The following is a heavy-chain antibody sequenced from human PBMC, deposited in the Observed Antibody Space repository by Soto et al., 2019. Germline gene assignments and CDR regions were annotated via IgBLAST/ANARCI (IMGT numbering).Heavy chain of an antibody. Sequence: SGFTFSSYAMHWVRQAPGKGLEWVAVISYDGSNKYYADSVKGRFTISRDNSKNTLYLQMNSLRAEDTAVYYCARAPDYGEFRWGQGTLVTVSS. V-gene: IGHV3-30-3*01. CDR1: GFTFSSYA. CDR3: ARAPDYGEFR. J-gene: IGHJ4*02. CDR2: ISYDGSNK. D-gene: IGHD4-17*01.